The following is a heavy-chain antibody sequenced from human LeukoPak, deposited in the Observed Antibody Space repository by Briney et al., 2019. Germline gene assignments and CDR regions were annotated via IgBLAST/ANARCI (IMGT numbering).Heavy chain of an antibody. Sequence: GGCLRLSCSASGFTFSSYAMHWGRPAPGKGLEYVSSFSSNGGTTYYADSVKGRFTISRDNSKNTLYLQMNSLRAEDTAVYYCTTDPGYYDSSPMGYWGQGTLVTVSS. D-gene: IGHD3-22*01. CDR3: TTDPGYYDSSPMGY. V-gene: IGHV3-64*04. J-gene: IGHJ4*02. CDR2: FSSNGGTT. CDR1: GFTFSSYA.